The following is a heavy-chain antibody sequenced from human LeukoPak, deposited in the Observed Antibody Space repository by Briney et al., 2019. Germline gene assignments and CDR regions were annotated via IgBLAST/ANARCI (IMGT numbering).Heavy chain of an antibody. D-gene: IGHD6-19*01. V-gene: IGHV4-59*12. CDR3: ARAAPIGIAVAVNHFDY. CDR1: GGSISSYY. J-gene: IGHJ4*02. Sequence: PSETLSLTCTVSGGSISSYYWSWIRQPPGKGLEWIGYIYYSGSTNYNPSLKSRVTISVDTSKNQFSLKLSSVTPEDTAVYYCARAAPIGIAVAVNHFDYWGQGTLVTVSS. CDR2: IYYSGST.